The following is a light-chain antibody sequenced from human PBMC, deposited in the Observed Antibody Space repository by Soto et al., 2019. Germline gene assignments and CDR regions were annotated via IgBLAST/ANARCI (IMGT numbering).Light chain of an antibody. CDR2: DAS. CDR3: QQRSNWPPFT. V-gene: IGKV3-11*01. CDR1: QSVSSY. J-gene: IGKJ5*01. Sequence: EIVLTQSPATLSLSPGERATLSCRASQSVSSYLAWYQQKPGQAPRLLIYDASNRATGIPARFSGSGTATDFTRTISSLEPEDFAVYYCQQRSNWPPFTFGQGTRLEIK.